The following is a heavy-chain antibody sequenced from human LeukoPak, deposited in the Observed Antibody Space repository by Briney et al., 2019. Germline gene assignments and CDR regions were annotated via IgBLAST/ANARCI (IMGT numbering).Heavy chain of an antibody. V-gene: IGHV3-15*01. Sequence: GGSLRLSCAASGFTFSSYAMSWVRQAPGKGLEWVGRIKSKTDGGTTDYAAPVKGRFTISRDDSKNTLYLQMNSLKTEDTAVYYCTTSFYGDFDYWGQGTLVTVSS. CDR1: GFTFSSYA. J-gene: IGHJ4*02. D-gene: IGHD4-17*01. CDR3: TTSFYGDFDY. CDR2: IKSKTDGGTT.